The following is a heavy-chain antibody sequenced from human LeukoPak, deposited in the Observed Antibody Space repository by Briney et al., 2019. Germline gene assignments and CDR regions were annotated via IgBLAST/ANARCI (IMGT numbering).Heavy chain of an antibody. CDR2: VSGSGGST. D-gene: IGHD1-26*01. CDR1: EFSFSSYA. V-gene: IGHV3-23*01. CDR3: ARASGIDYTDMPDS. Sequence: PGGSLRLSCAASEFSFSSYAMSWVRQAPGKGLEWVSAVSGSGGSTYYADSVKGRFTISRDSSKNTLFLQMNSLRGEDTAVYYCARASGIDYTDMPDSWGQGTLVTVSA. J-gene: IGHJ4*02.